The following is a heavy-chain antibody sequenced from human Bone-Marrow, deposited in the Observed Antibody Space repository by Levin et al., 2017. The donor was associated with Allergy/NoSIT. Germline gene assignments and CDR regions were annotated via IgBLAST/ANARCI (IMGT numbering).Heavy chain of an antibody. Sequence: AGGSLRLSCAASGFTFSSYAMSWVRQAPGKGLEWVSAISGSGGSTYYADSVKGRFTISRDNSKNTLYLQMNSLRAEDTAVYYCAKLYGDYGYFQHWGQGTLVTVSS. CDR3: AKLYGDYGYFQH. CDR1: GFTFSSYA. J-gene: IGHJ1*01. V-gene: IGHV3-23*01. CDR2: ISGSGGST. D-gene: IGHD4-17*01.